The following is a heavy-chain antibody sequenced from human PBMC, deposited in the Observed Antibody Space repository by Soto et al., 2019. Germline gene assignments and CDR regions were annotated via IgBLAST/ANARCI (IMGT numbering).Heavy chain of an antibody. D-gene: IGHD2-8*01. CDR1: GFTFSSYG. CDR2: ISYDGSNK. V-gene: IGHV3-30*18. CDR3: AKEVDPGGSCTNGVCYYYGMDV. J-gene: IGHJ6*02. Sequence: GGSLRLSCAASGFTFSSYGMHWVRQAPGKGLEWVAVISYDGSNKYYADSVKGRFTISRDNSKNTLYLQMNSLRAEDTAVYYCAKEVDPGGSCTNGVCYYYGMDVWGQGTTVTVSS.